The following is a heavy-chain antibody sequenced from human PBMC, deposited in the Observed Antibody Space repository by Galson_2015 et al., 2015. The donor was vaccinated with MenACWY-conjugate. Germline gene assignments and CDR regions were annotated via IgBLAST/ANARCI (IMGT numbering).Heavy chain of an antibody. CDR1: GGSISSTNYY. Sequence: SETLSLTCNVSGGSISSTNYYWGWIRQSPGRGLEWIGSIYYSVSTYYNPSLKSRVTISVDTSKNQFSLKLSSVTAADTAVYYCARSFDPGNSRDGFTKYYFDYWGQGPLVTVSS. J-gene: IGHJ4*02. D-gene: IGHD5-24*01. CDR3: ARSFDPGNSRDGFTKYYFDY. V-gene: IGHV4-39*07. CDR2: IYYSVST.